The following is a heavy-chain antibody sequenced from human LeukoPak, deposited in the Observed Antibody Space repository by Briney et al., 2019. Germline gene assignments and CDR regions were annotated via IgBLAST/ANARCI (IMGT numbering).Heavy chain of an antibody. CDR1: GFTFSSYG. CDR3: ARAPKVVAAPYYFDY. CDR2: IKQDGSEK. Sequence: GGSLRLSCAASGFTFSSYGMHWVRQAPGKGLEWVANIKQDGSEKYYVDSVKGRFTISRDNAKNSLYLQMNSLRAEDTAVYYCARAPKVVAAPYYFDYWGQGTLVTVSS. J-gene: IGHJ4*02. D-gene: IGHD2-15*01. V-gene: IGHV3-7*01.